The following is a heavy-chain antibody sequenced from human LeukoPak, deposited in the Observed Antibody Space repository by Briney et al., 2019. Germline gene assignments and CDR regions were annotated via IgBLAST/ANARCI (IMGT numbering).Heavy chain of an antibody. CDR2: INTNTGNP. V-gene: IGHV7-4-1*02. CDR1: GYTFTSYP. J-gene: IGHJ6*02. D-gene: IGHD3-22*01. CDR3: ARDIRNNPSPIVVADYYYYYGMDV. Sequence: ASVKVSCKASGYTFTSYPMNWVRQAPGQGLEWMGWINTNTGNPTYAQGFTGRFVFSLDTSVSTAYLQISSLKAEDTAVYYCARDIRNNPSPIVVADYYYYYGMDVWGQGTTVTVSS.